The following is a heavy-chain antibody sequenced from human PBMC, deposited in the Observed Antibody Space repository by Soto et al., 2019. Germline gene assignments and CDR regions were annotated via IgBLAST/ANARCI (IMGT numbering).Heavy chain of an antibody. J-gene: IGHJ4*02. D-gene: IGHD2-21*02. CDR2: VYYSGGA. V-gene: IGHV4-59*11. Sequence: QVQLQESGPGLLKPSETLSLTRSVSGDPIDSHYWGWIRQPPGKGLEWIGYVYYSGGANYNPSLTSRVTISLEWAKSKFSLNLSSVTAADTAVYYCARWSMVTYFDSWGQGTLVNVSS. CDR1: GDPIDSHY. CDR3: ARWSMVTYFDS.